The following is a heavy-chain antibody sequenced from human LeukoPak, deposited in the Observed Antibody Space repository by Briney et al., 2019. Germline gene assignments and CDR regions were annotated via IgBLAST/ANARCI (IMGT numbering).Heavy chain of an antibody. CDR2: IFYNGNT. D-gene: IGHD4-17*01. CDR1: GGSISPYY. V-gene: IGHV4-59*01. J-gene: IGHJ3*02. CDR3: ARVYGTGYAFDI. Sequence: PSETLSLTCTVSGGSISPYYWSWVRQPPGKGLEWIAYIFYNGNTNYNPSLKSRVTISLDTSKKQVSLKVSSVTAADTAVYYCARVYGTGYAFDIWGQGTMVTVSS.